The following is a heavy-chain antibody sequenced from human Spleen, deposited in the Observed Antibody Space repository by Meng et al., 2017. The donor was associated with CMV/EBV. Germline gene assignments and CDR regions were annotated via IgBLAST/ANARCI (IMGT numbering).Heavy chain of an antibody. CDR1: GVNFTTYG. D-gene: IGHD6-6*01. CDR2: FRYDGNAK. Sequence: GESLKISCAASGVNFTTYGMNWVRQAPGKGLEWVALFRYDGNAKYYADSVKGRFTISRDNSRNFLYQQMNSLRTEDTAVYYCARSLRDYSTSSNYYYYGMDVWGQGTTVTVSS. CDR3: ARSLRDYSTSSNYYYYGMDV. J-gene: IGHJ6*02. V-gene: IGHV3-30*02.